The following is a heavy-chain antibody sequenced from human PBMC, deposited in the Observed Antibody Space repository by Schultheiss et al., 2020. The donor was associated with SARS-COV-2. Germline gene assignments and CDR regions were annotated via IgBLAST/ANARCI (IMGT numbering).Heavy chain of an antibody. CDR1: GFTFSSYS. J-gene: IGHJ4*02. D-gene: IGHD3-22*01. CDR2: ISSSSSYI. V-gene: IGHV3-21*01. Sequence: GESLKISCAASGFTFSSYSMNWVRQAPGKGLEWVSSISSSSSYIYYADSVKGRFTISRDNAKNSLYLQMNSLRAEDTAVYYCARDSQYYYDSSGYYRFDYWGQGTLVTVSS. CDR3: ARDSQYYYDSSGYYRFDY.